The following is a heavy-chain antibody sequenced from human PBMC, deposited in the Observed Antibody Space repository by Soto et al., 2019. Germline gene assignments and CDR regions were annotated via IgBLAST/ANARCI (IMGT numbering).Heavy chain of an antibody. J-gene: IGHJ4*02. D-gene: IGHD7-27*01. V-gene: IGHV3-7*01. CDR1: GFAFSTFW. Sequence: PGGSLRLSCAASGFAFSTFWMSWVRQAPGKGLEWVANIKQDGSEKYYVDSVKGRFTISRDNAKNSLNLQMNSLRAEDTAVYYCATGPYDYWGQGTLVTVSS. CDR2: IKQDGSEK. CDR3: ATGPYDY.